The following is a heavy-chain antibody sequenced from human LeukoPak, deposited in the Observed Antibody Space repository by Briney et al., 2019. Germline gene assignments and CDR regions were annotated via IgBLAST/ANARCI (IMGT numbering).Heavy chain of an antibody. CDR2: INPDGSAK. CDR1: GFPFKWYW. V-gene: IGHV3-7*01. CDR3: MPGRGY. D-gene: IGHD2-8*02. Sequence: GGSLRLSCAASGFPFKWYWMNWVRQPPGRGLELVANINPDGSAKYFMESVKGRFSISRDNANNRLYLQMTSLRAEDTAVYYCMPGRGYWGQGTLVAVSS. J-gene: IGHJ4*02.